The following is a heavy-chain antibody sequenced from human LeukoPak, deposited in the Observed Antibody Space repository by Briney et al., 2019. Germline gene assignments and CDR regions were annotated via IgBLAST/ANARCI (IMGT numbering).Heavy chain of an antibody. J-gene: IGHJ3*02. D-gene: IGHD1-26*01. Sequence: SETLSLTCAVYGGSFSGYYWSWIRQPPGKGLEWIGEINHSGNTNYSPSLKSRVTISVDTSKNQFSLKLSSVTAADTAVYYCARGSGSYNRAFDIWGQGTMVTVSS. CDR3: ARGSGSYNRAFDI. V-gene: IGHV4-34*01. CDR2: INHSGNT. CDR1: GGSFSGYY.